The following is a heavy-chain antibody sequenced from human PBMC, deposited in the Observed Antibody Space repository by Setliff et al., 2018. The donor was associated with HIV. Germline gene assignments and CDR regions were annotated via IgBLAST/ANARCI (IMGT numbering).Heavy chain of an antibody. V-gene: IGHV3-74*01. CDR3: ARPGATGGAYDI. D-gene: IGHD3-16*01. CDR2: INTVGSTT. Sequence: GGSLRLSCAVSGFTFSSHWMHWVRQAPGKGLVWVSFINTVGSTTRYADSVKGRFTISRDNAKNTLYLQINSLRAEDTAVYYCARPGATGGAYDIWGQGTTVTVSS. J-gene: IGHJ3*02. CDR1: GFTFSSHW.